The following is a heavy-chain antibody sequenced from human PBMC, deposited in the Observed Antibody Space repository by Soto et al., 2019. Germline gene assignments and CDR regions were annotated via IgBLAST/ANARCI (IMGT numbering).Heavy chain of an antibody. V-gene: IGHV4-31*03. CDR1: GGSISSGGYY. CDR3: ARSGYSYGPNPLLY. D-gene: IGHD5-18*01. CDR2: IYYSGST. J-gene: IGHJ4*02. Sequence: SEPLSLTCTVSGGSISSGGYYWSWIRQHPGKGLEWIGYIYYSGSTYYHPSLKSRVTISVDTSKNQFSLKLSSVTAADTAVYYCARSGYSYGPNPLLYWGQGTLVTVS.